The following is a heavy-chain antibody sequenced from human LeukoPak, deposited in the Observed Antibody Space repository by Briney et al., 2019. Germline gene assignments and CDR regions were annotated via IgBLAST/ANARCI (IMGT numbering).Heavy chain of an antibody. J-gene: IGHJ5*02. V-gene: IGHV5-51*01. CDR3: ARSGGLLLSHNWFDP. D-gene: IGHD3-10*01. CDR1: GYSVTSYW. Sequence: GESLKISCKGSGYSVTSYWIGWVRQMPGKGLEWMGIIYPGDSDTRYSPSFQGQVTISADKSISTAYLQWSSLKASDTAMYYCARSGGLLLSHNWFDPWGQGTLVTVSS. CDR2: IYPGDSDT.